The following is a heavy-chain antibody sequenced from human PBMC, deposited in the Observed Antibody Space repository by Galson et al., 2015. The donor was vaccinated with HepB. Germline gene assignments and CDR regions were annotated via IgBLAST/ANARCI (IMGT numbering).Heavy chain of an antibody. CDR3: TRVGVRSYSSLDP. CDR1: GFTLSASD. J-gene: IGHJ5*02. Sequence: SLRLSCAASGFTLSASDVHWVRQGSGKGLEWVGRIRGKAHDYATTYGESVRGRFTISRDDSKNEAYLQMNSLTIEDTALYYCTRVGVRSYSSLDPWGQGTLVTVSS. D-gene: IGHD2-15*01. V-gene: IGHV3-73*01. CDR2: IRGKAHDYAT.